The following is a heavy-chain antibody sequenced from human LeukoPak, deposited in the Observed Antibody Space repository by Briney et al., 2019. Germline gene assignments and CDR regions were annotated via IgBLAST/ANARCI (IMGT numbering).Heavy chain of an antibody. CDR3: AKGESIAAAGDY. CDR1: GFTFSNAW. D-gene: IGHD6-13*01. J-gene: IGHJ4*02. CDR2: ISGSGGST. V-gene: IGHV3-23*01. Sequence: GGSLRLSCAASGFTFSNAWMSWDRQAPGKGLEWVSAISGSGGSTYYADSMKGRFTISRDNSKNTLYLQMNSLRAEDTAVYYCAKGESIAAAGDYWGQGTLVTVSS.